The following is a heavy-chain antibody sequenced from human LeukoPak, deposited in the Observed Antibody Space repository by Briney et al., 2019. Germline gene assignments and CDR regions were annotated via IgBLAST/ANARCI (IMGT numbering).Heavy chain of an antibody. D-gene: IGHD4-17*01. Sequence: PGGSLRLSCAASGFTFSSYAMSWVRQAPGKGLEWVSAISGGGDNTYYADSVKGRLTISRDNSKNTLYLQMNSLRADDTAVYYCAKRVGDYAEYWGQGTLVTVSS. CDR3: AKRVGDYAEY. V-gene: IGHV3-23*01. CDR1: GFTFSSYA. J-gene: IGHJ4*02. CDR2: ISGGGDNT.